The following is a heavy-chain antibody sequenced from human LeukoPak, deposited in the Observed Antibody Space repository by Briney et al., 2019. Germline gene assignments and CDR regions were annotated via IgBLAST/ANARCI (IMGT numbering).Heavy chain of an antibody. CDR1: GGTFISYA. CDR2: IIPIFGTA. D-gene: IGHD2-2*01. J-gene: IGHJ5*02. Sequence: SVKVSCKASGGTFISYAISWVRQAPGQGLEWMGGIIPIFGTANYAQKFQGRVTITTDESTSTAYMELSSLRSEDTAVYYCARAPVPAAIRWFDPWGQGTLVTVSS. CDR3: ARAPVPAAIRWFDP. V-gene: IGHV1-69*05.